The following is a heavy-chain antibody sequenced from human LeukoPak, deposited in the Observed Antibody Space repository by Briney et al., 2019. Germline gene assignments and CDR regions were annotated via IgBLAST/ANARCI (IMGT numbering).Heavy chain of an antibody. CDR1: GFTFSSYA. J-gene: IGHJ6*02. V-gene: IGHV3-30-3*01. CDR2: ISYDGSNK. CDR3: ARDTAVERWLQSHYYYGIGV. D-gene: IGHD5-24*01. Sequence: PGRSLRLSCAASGFTFSSYAMHWVRQAPGKGLEWVAVISYDGSNKYYADSVKGRFTISRDNSKNTLYLQMNSLRAEDTAVYYCARDTAVERWLQSHYYYGIGVWGQGTTVTVSS.